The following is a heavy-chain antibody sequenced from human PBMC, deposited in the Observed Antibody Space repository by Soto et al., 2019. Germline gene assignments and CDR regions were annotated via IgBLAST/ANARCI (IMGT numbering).Heavy chain of an antibody. Sequence: QLQLQESGPGLVKPSETLSLTCTVSGGSISSSSYYWGWIRQPPGKGLEWIGSIYYSGSTYYNPSLKSRVTISVDTSKNQFSLKLSSVTAADTAVYYCASLQQSSGGSCYTRPNWFDPWGQGTLVTVSS. CDR1: GGSISSSSYY. V-gene: IGHV4-39*01. D-gene: IGHD2-15*01. CDR3: ASLQQSSGGSCYTRPNWFDP. J-gene: IGHJ5*02. CDR2: IYYSGST.